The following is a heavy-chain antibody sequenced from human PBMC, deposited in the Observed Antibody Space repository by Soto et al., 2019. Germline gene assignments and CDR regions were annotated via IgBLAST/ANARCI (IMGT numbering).Heavy chain of an antibody. CDR2: INAYNGDT. J-gene: IGHJ4*02. Sequence: APGQGLQWMGWINAYNGDTNYPQDLQSRVTMTTDTSTRTAYMELRSLRSDDTAVYYCARGGGTRAGRGYWGQGTLVTVSS. D-gene: IGHD2-8*01. CDR3: ARGGGTRAGRGY. V-gene: IGHV1-18*01.